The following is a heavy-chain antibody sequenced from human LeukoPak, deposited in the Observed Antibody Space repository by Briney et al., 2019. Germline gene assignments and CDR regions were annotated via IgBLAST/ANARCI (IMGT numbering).Heavy chain of an antibody. J-gene: IGHJ6*04. Sequence: GASVKVSCKASGYTFTSYYMHWVRQAPGQGLEWMGIINPSGGSTSYAQKFQGRVTMTRDTSTSTVYMELSSLRSKDTAVYCCARSANRGRLGGCSSTSCSYYYYGMDVWGKGTTVTVSS. CDR1: GYTFTSYY. CDR2: INPSGGST. V-gene: IGHV1-46*01. D-gene: IGHD2-2*01. CDR3: ARSANRGRLGGCSSTSCSYYYYGMDV.